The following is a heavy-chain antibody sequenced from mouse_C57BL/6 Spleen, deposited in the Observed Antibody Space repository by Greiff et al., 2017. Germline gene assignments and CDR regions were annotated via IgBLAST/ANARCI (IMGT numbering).Heavy chain of an antibody. CDR1: GYTFTSYW. V-gene: IGHV1-61*01. Sequence: QVQLQQPGAELVRPGSSVKLSCKASGYTFTSYWMDWVKQRPGQGLEWIGNIYPSDSETHYNQKFKDKATLTVDNSSSTAYMQLSSLTSEDSAVYYCALQDYYYGSSWYFDVWGTGTTVTVSS. D-gene: IGHD1-1*01. J-gene: IGHJ1*03. CDR2: IYPSDSET. CDR3: ALQDYYYGSSWYFDV.